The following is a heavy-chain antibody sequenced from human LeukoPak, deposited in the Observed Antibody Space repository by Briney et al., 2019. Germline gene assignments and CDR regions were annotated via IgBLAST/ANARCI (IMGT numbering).Heavy chain of an antibody. V-gene: IGHV4-39*01. Sequence: PSHTLSLTCTVSGGSVSSSSYYWGWIRQPPGKGLDRFGSIYYSGSTYYNPCLKTRVTIYVDTSQTQFSLTLSSVTAADTAVYYCARRVEDYYDSSGYYSDAFDIWGQGTMVTVSS. D-gene: IGHD3-22*01. CDR3: ARRVEDYYDSSGYYSDAFDI. CDR2: IYYSGST. J-gene: IGHJ3*02. CDR1: GGSVSSSSYY.